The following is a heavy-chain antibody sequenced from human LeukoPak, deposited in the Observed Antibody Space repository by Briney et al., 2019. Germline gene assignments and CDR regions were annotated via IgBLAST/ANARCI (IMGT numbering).Heavy chain of an antibody. CDR2: IEGDGITR. Sequence: GGSLRLSCAASGFTFSKYWIHWVRHAPGKGLVWISRIEGDGITRNYADSVKGRFTISRDNAKNTVYLQMNSLRAEDTAVYYCARDLRDFDFWGQGTLVTVSS. CDR1: GFTFSKYW. J-gene: IGHJ4*02. CDR3: ARDLRDFDF. D-gene: IGHD5-12*01. V-gene: IGHV3-74*01.